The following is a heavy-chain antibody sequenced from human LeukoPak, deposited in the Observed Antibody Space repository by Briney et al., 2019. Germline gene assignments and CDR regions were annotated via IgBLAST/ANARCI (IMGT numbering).Heavy chain of an antibody. CDR2: IKQDGTER. CDR3: AKDSLY. Sequence: GGSLRLSCAASGFTFTTYWMSWVRQAPGKGLEWVANIKQDGTERYYVDSVKGRFTISRDNSKNTLYLQMNSLRAEDTAVYYCAKDSLYWGQGTLVTVSS. CDR1: GFTFTTYW. V-gene: IGHV3-7*03. J-gene: IGHJ4*02.